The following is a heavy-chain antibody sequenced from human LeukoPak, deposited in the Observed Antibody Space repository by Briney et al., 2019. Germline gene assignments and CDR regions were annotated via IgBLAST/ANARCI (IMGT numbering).Heavy chain of an antibody. J-gene: IGHJ3*02. V-gene: IGHV4-39*01. CDR2: IYYSGST. CDR1: GGSISSSSYY. CDR3: ARHTGMEADITMIPSGAFDI. Sequence: SETLSLTCTVSGGSISSSSYYWGWIRQPPGKGLEWIGSIYYSGSTYYNPSLKSRVTISVDTSKNQFSLKLSSVTAADTAVYYCARHTGMEADITMIPSGAFDIWGQGTMVTVSS. D-gene: IGHD3-22*01.